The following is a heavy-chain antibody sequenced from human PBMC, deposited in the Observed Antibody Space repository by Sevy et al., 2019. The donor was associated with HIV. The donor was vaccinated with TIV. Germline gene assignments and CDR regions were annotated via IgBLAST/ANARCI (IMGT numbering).Heavy chain of an antibody. D-gene: IGHD3-10*01. CDR2: IYTTGST. Sequence: SETLSLTCTVSGGSIRSGTYYWNWIRQSAGKRLEWIGRIYTTGSTDYNPSLKSRVTISVDTSKNQFSLTLSSVTAADTAVYYCARSMVRGNTPHLDTFHYWGQGTLVTVSS. CDR1: GGSIRSGTYY. CDR3: ARSMVRGNTPHLDTFHY. V-gene: IGHV4-61*02. J-gene: IGHJ4*02.